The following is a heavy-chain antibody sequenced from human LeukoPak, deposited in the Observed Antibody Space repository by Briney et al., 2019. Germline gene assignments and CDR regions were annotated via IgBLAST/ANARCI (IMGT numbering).Heavy chain of an antibody. CDR3: AKDLGAVAGSYYFDY. CDR2: ISGSGGST. V-gene: IGHV3-23*01. J-gene: IGHJ4*02. D-gene: IGHD6-19*01. CDR1: GFTFSSYG. Sequence: GGTLRLSCAASGFTFSSYGMSWVRQAPGKGLEWVSAISGSGGSTYYADSAKGRFTISRDNSKSTLYLQMNSLRAEDTAVYYCAKDLGAVAGSYYFDYWGQGTLVTVSS.